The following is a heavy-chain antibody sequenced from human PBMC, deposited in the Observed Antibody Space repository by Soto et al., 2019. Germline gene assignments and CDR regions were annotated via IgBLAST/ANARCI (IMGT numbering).Heavy chain of an antibody. CDR3: ATKEPSGSGWYGGL. CDR2: SETEDGET. Sequence: ASVTVFCKLSRYTFTDLPMHCMRQHPGKGPECMRGSETEDGETMYAQRFLGRVTMTEDTATDRAYMELSSLRSEDTAVYYCATKEPSGSGWYGGLWGQGTLVTVSS. D-gene: IGHD6-19*01. J-gene: IGHJ4*02. CDR1: RYTFTDLP. V-gene: IGHV1-24*01.